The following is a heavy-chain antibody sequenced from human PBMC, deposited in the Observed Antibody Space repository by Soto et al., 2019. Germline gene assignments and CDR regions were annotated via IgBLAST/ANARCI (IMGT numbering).Heavy chain of an antibody. V-gene: IGHV3-74*01. J-gene: IGHJ4*02. Sequence: EVQLVESGGGLVQPGGSLRLSCAASGFIFTNYWMHWVRQAPGKGLQWVARVDGEGSGTSYADSVKGRFTISRDNAKNTLSLQMNSLRADDTAVYYCGSVFEHWGWGTLVTVSS. D-gene: IGHD1-26*01. CDR2: VDGEGSGT. CDR3: GSVFEH. CDR1: GFIFTNYW.